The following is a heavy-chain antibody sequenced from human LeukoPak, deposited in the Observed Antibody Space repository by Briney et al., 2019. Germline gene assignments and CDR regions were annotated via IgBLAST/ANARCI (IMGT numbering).Heavy chain of an antibody. CDR1: GFIFSSYA. D-gene: IGHD6-13*01. V-gene: IGHV3-23*01. J-gene: IGHJ4*02. Sequence: GGSLRLSCAASGFIFSSYAMSWVRQAPGKGLEWVSAISGSGGSTYYADSVKGRFTISRDNSKNTLYLQMNSLRAEDKAVYYRAKRYSSLVDYWGQGTLVTVSS. CDR2: ISGSGGST. CDR3: AKRYSSLVDY.